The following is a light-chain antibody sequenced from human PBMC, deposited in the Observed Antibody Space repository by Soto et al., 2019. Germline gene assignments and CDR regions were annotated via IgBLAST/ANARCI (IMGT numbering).Light chain of an antibody. V-gene: IGLV2-14*03. CDR1: SSDVGGYNY. CDR2: GVS. CDR3: ISYTSSITYV. Sequence: QSALTQPASVSGSPGQSITISCTGTSSDVGGYNYVSWYQQRPGKAPKLIISGVSNRPSGVSDRFSASKSGNTASLTISGLQTEDEADYYCISYTSSITYVFGTGTKVTVL. J-gene: IGLJ1*01.